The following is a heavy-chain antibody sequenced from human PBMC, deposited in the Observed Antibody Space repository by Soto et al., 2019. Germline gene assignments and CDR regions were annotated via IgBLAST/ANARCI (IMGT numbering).Heavy chain of an antibody. CDR3: ARGPAAIFGPGPYYFDY. CDR1: GFTFSSYS. V-gene: IGHV3-48*02. Sequence: EVQLVESGGGLVQPGGSLRLSCAASGFTFSSYSMNWVRQAPGKGLEWVSYISSSSSTIYYADSVKGRFTISRDNAKNSLYLQMNSLRDEDTAVYYCARGPAAIFGPGPYYFDYWGQGTLVTVSS. D-gene: IGHD3-3*01. CDR2: ISSSSSTI. J-gene: IGHJ4*02.